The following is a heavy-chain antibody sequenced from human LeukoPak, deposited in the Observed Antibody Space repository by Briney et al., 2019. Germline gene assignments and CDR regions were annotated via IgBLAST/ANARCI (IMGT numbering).Heavy chain of an antibody. CDR2: IYFSGTT. D-gene: IGHD4-17*01. CDR1: GFTVSSTY. Sequence: GSLRLSCAASGFTVSSTYMSWIRQPPGKGLEWIGSIYFSGTTHYNPSLKSRVTISVDTSKNQFSLKLNSVTAPDTSVYYCAGHGNRFTVTFFDYWGQGALVTVSS. CDR3: AGHGNRFTVTFFDY. J-gene: IGHJ4*02. V-gene: IGHV4-39*01.